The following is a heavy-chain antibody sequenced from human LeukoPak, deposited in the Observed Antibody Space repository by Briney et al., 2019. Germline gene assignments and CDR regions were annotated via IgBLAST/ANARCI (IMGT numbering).Heavy chain of an antibody. V-gene: IGHV3-21*01. CDR3: AKDWCIGTTCYGFDP. Sequence: GSLRLSCAASGFTFSSYSMNWVRQAPGRGLEWVSTISSGGHYIFYTDSVKGRFTISRDDAKKSVYLHMTSLRPEDSAVYYCAKDWCIGTTCYGFDPWGQGTPVTVSS. J-gene: IGHJ5*02. CDR1: GFTFSSYS. D-gene: IGHD2-2*01. CDR2: ISSGGHYI.